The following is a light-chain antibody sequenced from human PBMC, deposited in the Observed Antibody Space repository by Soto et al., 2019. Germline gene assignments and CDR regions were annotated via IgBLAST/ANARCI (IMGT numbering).Light chain of an antibody. J-gene: IGKJ5*01. CDR1: QSVSSN. V-gene: IGKV3-15*01. CDR3: QQYNNWPPIT. CDR2: GAS. Sequence: VMTQSPATLSVSPGERAILSCRASQSVSSNLAWYQQRPGQAPRLLIYGASTRATGIPARFSGSGSGTEFTLTISSLQSEDFAVYYRQQYNNWPPITFGQGTRLEIK.